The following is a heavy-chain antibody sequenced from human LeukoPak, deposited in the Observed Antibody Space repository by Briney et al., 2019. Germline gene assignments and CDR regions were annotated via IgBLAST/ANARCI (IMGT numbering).Heavy chain of an antibody. J-gene: IGHJ4*02. Sequence: GGSLRLSCAASGFTFSSYGMHWVRQAPGKGLEWVAFIRYDGSNKYYADSVKGRFTISRDNSKNTLYLQMNSLRAEDTAVYYCAKDFPHTSSGWYSGTYYFDYWGQGTLVTVSS. D-gene: IGHD6-19*01. V-gene: IGHV3-30*02. CDR3: AKDFPHTSSGWYSGTYYFDY. CDR1: GFTFSSYG. CDR2: IRYDGSNK.